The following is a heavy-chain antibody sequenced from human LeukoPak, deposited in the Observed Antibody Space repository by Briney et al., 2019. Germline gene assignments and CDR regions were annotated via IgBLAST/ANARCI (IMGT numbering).Heavy chain of an antibody. V-gene: IGHV3-48*03. CDR2: ISSSGSTI. CDR1: DLTLRSYE. Sequence: GGSLRLSCAAYDLTLRSYEMTWVRQAPGKGLEWVSSISSSGSTIYYADSVKGRFTISRDNAKNSLYLQMNSLRAEDTAVYYCATFGGRWLQFGYWGQGTLVTVSS. D-gene: IGHD5-24*01. CDR3: ATFGGRWLQFGY. J-gene: IGHJ4*02.